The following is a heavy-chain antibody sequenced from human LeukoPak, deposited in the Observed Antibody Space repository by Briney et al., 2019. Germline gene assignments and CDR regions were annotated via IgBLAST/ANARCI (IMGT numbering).Heavy chain of an antibody. V-gene: IGHV4-39*01. CDR3: ASAFDY. CDR2: TYYGGDT. Sequence: SETLSLTCTVSGGSISSSSDYWGWIRQPPGKGLEWIGNTYYGGDTYYNPSLKSRVTISVDTSKNQFSLELNSVTAADTAVYYCASAFDYWGQGILVTVSS. CDR1: GGSISSSSDY. J-gene: IGHJ4*02.